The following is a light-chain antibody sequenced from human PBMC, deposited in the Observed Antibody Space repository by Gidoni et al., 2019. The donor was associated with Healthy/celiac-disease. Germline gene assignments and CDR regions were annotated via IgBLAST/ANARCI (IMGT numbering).Light chain of an antibody. CDR3: CSYTGSYAFV. Sequence: QSARTQPRSVSGSPGQSVTISCTGTSSDVGGYNYVSWDQHHPGKAPQLMLYDVSKRPSGVPDRFSGSKSGNTASLPISGLQAEDEAYYSCCSYTGSYAFVFGGGTKLTVL. CDR1: SSDVGGYNY. J-gene: IGLJ3*02. V-gene: IGLV2-11*01. CDR2: DVS.